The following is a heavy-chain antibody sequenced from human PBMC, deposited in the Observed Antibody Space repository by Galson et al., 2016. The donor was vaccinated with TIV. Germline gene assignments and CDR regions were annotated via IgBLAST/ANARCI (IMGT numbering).Heavy chain of an antibody. J-gene: IGHJ6*02. V-gene: IGHV1-69*13. CDR1: GGTFKIHS. Sequence: SVKVSCKASGGTFKIHSITWVRQAPGQGLEWMGGIIPVFGTANYAQSFRGRVKITADESTNTAYLQLSSLRSEDTAVYYCATVITLGGVIVYGRDYGMDDWGQGTTVTVSS. CDR2: IIPVFGTA. CDR3: ATVITLGGVIVYGRDYGMDD. D-gene: IGHD3-16*02.